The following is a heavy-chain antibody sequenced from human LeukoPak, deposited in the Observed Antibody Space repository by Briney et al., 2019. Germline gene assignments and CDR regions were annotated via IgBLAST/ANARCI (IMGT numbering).Heavy chain of an antibody. Sequence: GGSLRLSCAASGFTFSSYWMSWVRQAPGKGLEWVSSISSSSSYIYYADSVKGRFTISRDNAKNSLYLQMNSLRAEGTAVYYCAGDIVATILNYWGQGTLVTVSS. CDR3: AGDIVATILNY. V-gene: IGHV3-21*01. CDR1: GFTFSSYW. CDR2: ISSSSSYI. J-gene: IGHJ4*02. D-gene: IGHD5-12*01.